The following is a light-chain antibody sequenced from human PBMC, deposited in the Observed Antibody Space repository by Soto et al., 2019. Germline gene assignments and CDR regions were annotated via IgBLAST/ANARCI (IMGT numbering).Light chain of an antibody. CDR1: SSDVGGHNY. CDR3: CSYAGSYTYV. CDR2: DVS. J-gene: IGLJ1*01. V-gene: IGLV2-11*01. Sequence: QSALTQPRSVSGSPGQSVTISCTGTSSDVGGHNYVSWYQQHPGKAPKLMIYDVSERPSGVPDRFSGSKSGNTASLTISGLQAEEEADYYCCSYAGSYTYVFGTGTKLTVL.